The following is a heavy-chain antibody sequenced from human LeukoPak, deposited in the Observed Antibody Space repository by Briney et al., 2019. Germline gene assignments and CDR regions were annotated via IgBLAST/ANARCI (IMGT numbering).Heavy chain of an antibody. CDR3: ARDVDTAMANGY. CDR2: INPNSGGT. V-gene: IGHV1-2*02. Sequence: GASVKVSCKASGYTFTVYYMHWVRQAPGQGLEWMGWINPNSGGTNYAQKFQGRVTMTRDTSISTAYMELSRLRSDDTAVYYCARDVDTAMANGYWGQGTLVTVSS. J-gene: IGHJ4*02. CDR1: GYTFTVYY. D-gene: IGHD5-18*01.